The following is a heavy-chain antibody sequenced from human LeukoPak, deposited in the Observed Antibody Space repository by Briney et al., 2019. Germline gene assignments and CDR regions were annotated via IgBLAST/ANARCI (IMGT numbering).Heavy chain of an antibody. Sequence: GESLKISCQGSGYSFTSYWISWVRQMPGKGLEWMGRIDPSDSYTNYSPSFQGHVTISADKSISTAYLQWSSLKASDTAMYYCARRTSGYSGEQLAEYFQHWGQGTLVTVSS. CDR3: ARRTSGYSGEQLAEYFQH. CDR2: IDPSDSYT. D-gene: IGHD5-12*01. V-gene: IGHV5-10-1*01. J-gene: IGHJ1*01. CDR1: GYSFTSYW.